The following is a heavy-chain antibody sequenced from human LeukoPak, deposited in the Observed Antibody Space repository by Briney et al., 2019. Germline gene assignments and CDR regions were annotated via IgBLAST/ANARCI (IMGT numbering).Heavy chain of an antibody. J-gene: IGHJ4*02. CDR3: AREATYYYDSSGYLAYYFDY. CDR2: ISSSGTTI. Sequence: GGSLRLSCAASGFTFRTSGMNWVRQAPGKGLEWVSYISSSGTTISYAQSVKGRFTITRDNAQNSLTLHMNTLRAEDTAVYYCAREATYYYDSSGYLAYYFDYWGQGTLVTVSS. CDR1: GFTFRTSG. D-gene: IGHD3-22*01. V-gene: IGHV3-48*01.